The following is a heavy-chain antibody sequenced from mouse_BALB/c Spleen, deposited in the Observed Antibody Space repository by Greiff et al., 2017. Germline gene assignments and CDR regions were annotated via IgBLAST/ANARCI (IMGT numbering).Heavy chain of an antibody. CDR3: ARKRIYDGYYVYAMDY. J-gene: IGHJ4*01. V-gene: IGHV1-9*01. D-gene: IGHD2-3*01. Sequence: QVQLQQSGAELMKPGASVKISCKATGYTFSSYWIEWVKQRPGHGLEWIGEILPGSGSTNYNEKFKGKATFTADTSSNTAYMQLSSLTSEDSAVYYCARKRIYDGYYVYAMDYWGQGTSVTVSS. CDR1: GYTFSSYW. CDR2: ILPGSGST.